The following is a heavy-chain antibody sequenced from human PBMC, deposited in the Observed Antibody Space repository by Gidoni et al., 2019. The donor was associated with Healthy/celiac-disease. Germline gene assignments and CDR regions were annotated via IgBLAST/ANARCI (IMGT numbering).Heavy chain of an antibody. CDR3: ARDQARDCSGGSCYRFDY. V-gene: IGHV1-2*02. Sequence: QVQLVQSGAEVKKPGASVKVSCKASGYTFTGHYMHWVRQAPGQGLEWMGWINPNSGGTNYAQKFQGRVTMTRDTSISTAYMELSRLRSDDTAVYYCARDQARDCSGGSCYRFDYWGQGTLVTVSS. CDR2: INPNSGGT. CDR1: GYTFTGHY. J-gene: IGHJ4*02. D-gene: IGHD2-15*01.